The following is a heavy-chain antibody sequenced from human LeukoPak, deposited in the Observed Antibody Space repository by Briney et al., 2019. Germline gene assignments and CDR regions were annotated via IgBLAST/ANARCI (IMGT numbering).Heavy chain of an antibody. V-gene: IGHV3-11*06. CDR2: ISSSSSYT. Sequence: GGSLRLSCAASGFTFSDYYMSWIRQAPGKGRGWVSYISSSSSYTNYADSVKGRFTISRDKVKNSLYLQMNSLRAEDTAVYYCARVGYGRTLRNAFDIWGQGTMVTVSS. J-gene: IGHJ3*02. D-gene: IGHD5-18*01. CDR1: GFTFSDYY. CDR3: ARVGYGRTLRNAFDI.